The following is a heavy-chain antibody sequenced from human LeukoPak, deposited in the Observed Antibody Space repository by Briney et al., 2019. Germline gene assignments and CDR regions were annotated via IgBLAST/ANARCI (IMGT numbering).Heavy chain of an antibody. CDR1: GGSFSSGGFY. V-gene: IGHV4-31*03. CDR2: IHYLGST. CDR3: TRVRTTLSGFAFDY. D-gene: IGHD4-11*01. Sequence: SQTLSLTCTVSGGSFSSGGFYWSWIRQHPGKGLEWIGYIHYLGSTHYNASLRSRITISTDTSKNQFSLKLRSVTAADTAVYYCTRVRTTLSGFAFDYWGQGTLVTFSS. J-gene: IGHJ4*02.